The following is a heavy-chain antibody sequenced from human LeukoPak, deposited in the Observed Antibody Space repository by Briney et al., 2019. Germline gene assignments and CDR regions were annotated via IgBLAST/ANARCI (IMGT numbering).Heavy chain of an antibody. CDR1: GFSFSTSG. J-gene: IGHJ4*02. CDR3: ARDLLNYGSAYYDVGIFDS. Sequence: GGSLRLSCEASGFSFSTSGVHWVRQAPGKGLEWMAVISKDGRKNHYADSVKGRFTISRDNSKSTLFLQKNSLRPEDTAIYYCARDLLNYGSAYYDVGIFDSWGQGTLVTVSS. D-gene: IGHD3-10*01. CDR2: ISKDGRKN. V-gene: IGHV3-30*04.